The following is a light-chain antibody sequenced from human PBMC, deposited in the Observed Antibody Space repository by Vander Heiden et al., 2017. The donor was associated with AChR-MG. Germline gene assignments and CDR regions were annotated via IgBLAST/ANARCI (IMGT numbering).Light chain of an antibody. V-gene: IGLV3-21*02. CDR3: QVWDSSGDHPV. CDR2: DDH. Sequence: SYVLTQPPSVSLAPGQPARITCGGNNIGRKSVHWYQQRPGQAPVVVVYDDHDRPSGIPERFSGSNSGNTATLTISRLEAGDEADYYCQVWDSSGDHPVFGGGTKLTVL. J-gene: IGLJ3*02. CDR1: NIGRKS.